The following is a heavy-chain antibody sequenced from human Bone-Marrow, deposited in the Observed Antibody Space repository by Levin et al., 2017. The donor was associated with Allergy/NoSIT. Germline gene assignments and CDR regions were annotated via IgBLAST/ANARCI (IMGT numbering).Heavy chain of an antibody. CDR2: VYHSGTT. CDR1: GASINSAGYY. D-gene: IGHD5-24*01. Sequence: SQTLSLTCTVSGASINSAGYYWSWVRQHPGKGLEWIGYVYHSGTTNYNPSLTSRVTIPVDPSKTKFSLTLRSVTAADTAVYYCAREVWSSRDGYTGPYYFDSWGQGTLVTVSS. J-gene: IGHJ4*02. CDR3: AREVWSSRDGYTGPYYFDS. V-gene: IGHV4-31*03.